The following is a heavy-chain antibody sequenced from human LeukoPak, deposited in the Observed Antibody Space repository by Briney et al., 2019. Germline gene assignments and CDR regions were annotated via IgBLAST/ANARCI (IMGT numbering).Heavy chain of an antibody. CDR1: GFTFSTYA. CDR2: ASYDGGNK. J-gene: IGHJ3*02. Sequence: GGSLRLSCAASGFTFSTYAMHWVRQAPGKGLEWVAVASYDGGNKYYADSVKGRFTISRDNSKNTLYVQMNSLRDEDTAVYYCARGYSAFDIWGQGTMVTVSS. V-gene: IGHV3-30-3*01. D-gene: IGHD1-1*01. CDR3: ARGYSAFDI.